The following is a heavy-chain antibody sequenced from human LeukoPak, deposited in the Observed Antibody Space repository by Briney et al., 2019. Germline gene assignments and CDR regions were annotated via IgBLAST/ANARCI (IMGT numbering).Heavy chain of an antibody. CDR3: TTARYCSSTSCYTADY. CDR1: GFIFRNAW. V-gene: IGHV3-15*01. J-gene: IGHJ4*02. Sequence: TGGSLRLSCTASGFIFRNAWMSWVRQAPGKGLEWVGRIKSKTDGGTKDYAAPVKGRFTISRDDSKNTLYLQMNSLKTEDTAVYYCTTARYCSSTSCYTADYWGQGTLVTVSS. CDR2: IKSKTDGGTK. D-gene: IGHD2-2*02.